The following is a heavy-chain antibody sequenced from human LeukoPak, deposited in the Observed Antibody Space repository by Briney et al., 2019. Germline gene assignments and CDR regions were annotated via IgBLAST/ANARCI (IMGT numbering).Heavy chain of an antibody. V-gene: IGHV3-21*01. D-gene: IGHD4-23*01. CDR1: GFTFSSYS. CDR2: ISSSSSYI. CDR3: ARDHYGGNSVVLDY. Sequence: GGSLRLSCAASGFTFSSYSMNWVRQAPGKGLEWVSSISSSSSYIYYADSVEGRFTISRDNAKNSLYLQMNSLRAEDTAVYYCARDHYGGNSVVLDYWGQGTLVTVSS. J-gene: IGHJ4*02.